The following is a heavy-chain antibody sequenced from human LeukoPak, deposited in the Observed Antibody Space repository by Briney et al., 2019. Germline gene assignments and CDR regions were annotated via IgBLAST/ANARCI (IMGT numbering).Heavy chain of an antibody. CDR1: GFTFSSYA. J-gene: IGHJ4*02. Sequence: GGSLRLSCAASGFTFSSYARSWVRQAPGKGLEWVSAISGSGGSTYYADSVKGRFTISRDNSKNTLYLQMNSLRAEDTAVYYCAKAGVLGIAVAGEFGYWGQGTLVTVSS. CDR3: AKAGVLGIAVAGEFGY. D-gene: IGHD6-19*01. CDR2: ISGSGGST. V-gene: IGHV3-23*01.